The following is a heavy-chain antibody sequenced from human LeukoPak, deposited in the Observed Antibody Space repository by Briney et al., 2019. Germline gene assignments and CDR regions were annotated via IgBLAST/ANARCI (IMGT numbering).Heavy chain of an antibody. Sequence: ASVKVSCKASGYTFTVYYMHWVRQAPGQGLEWMGCINPNSGGTNYAQKFQGGVTMTRDTSNSTAYMELSRLRSDETAVYQCANSLFYGSGSYYPNWFDPWGQGTLVTVSS. CDR3: ANSLFYGSGSYYPNWFDP. CDR1: GYTFTVYY. V-gene: IGHV1-2*02. CDR2: INPNSGGT. D-gene: IGHD3-10*01. J-gene: IGHJ5*02.